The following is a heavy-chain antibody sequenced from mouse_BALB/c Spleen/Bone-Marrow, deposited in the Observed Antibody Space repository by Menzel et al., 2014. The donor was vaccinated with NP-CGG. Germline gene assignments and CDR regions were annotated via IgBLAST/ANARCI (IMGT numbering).Heavy chain of an antibody. V-gene: IGHV14-3*02. J-gene: IGHJ3*01. CDR2: IDPANGNT. D-gene: IGHD3-1*01. CDR3: ARRAARATGFAY. CDR1: GFNIXDTY. Sequence: EVQLQQSGAELVKPGASVKLSCTASGFNIXDTYMHWVKQRPEQGLEWIGRIDPANGNTKYDPKFQGKATITADTSSNTAYLQLSSLTPEDTAVYYCARRAARATGFAYWGQGTLVTVSA.